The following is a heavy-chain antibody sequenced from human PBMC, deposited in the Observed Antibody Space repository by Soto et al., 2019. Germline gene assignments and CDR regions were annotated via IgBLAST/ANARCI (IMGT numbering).Heavy chain of an antibody. CDR2: TYYSGST. D-gene: IGHD2-15*01. CDR3: ARDNYCSGGSCYSWDYYGMDV. CDR1: GGSISSYY. J-gene: IGHJ6*02. Sequence: SETLSLTCTVSGGSISSYYWSWIRQPPGKGLEWIGYTYYSGSTNYNPSLKSRVTISVDTSKNQFSLKLSSVTAADTAVYYCARDNYCSGGSCYSWDYYGMDVWGQGTTVTVSS. V-gene: IGHV4-59*01.